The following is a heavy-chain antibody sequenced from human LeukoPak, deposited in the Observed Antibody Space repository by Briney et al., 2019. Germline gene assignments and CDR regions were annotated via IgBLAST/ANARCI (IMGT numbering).Heavy chain of an antibody. D-gene: IGHD3-10*01. CDR3: TRCITMVRGVRWLDP. CDR2: IRSKAYGGTT. V-gene: IGHV3-49*04. J-gene: IGHJ5*02. Sequence: PGGSLRLSCTASGFTFGDYAMSWVRQAPGKGLEWVGFIRSKAYGGTTEYAASVKGRFTISRDDSKSIAYLQMNSLKTEDTAVYYCTRCITMVRGVRWLDPWRQGTLVTVSS. CDR1: GFTFGDYA.